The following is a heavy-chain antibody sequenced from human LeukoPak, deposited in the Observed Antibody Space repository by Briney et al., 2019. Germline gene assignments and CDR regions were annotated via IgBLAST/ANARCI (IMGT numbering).Heavy chain of an antibody. D-gene: IGHD3-16*02. V-gene: IGHV3-30*02. Sequence: GGSLRLSCAPSGFTFSGYGMHWVRQAPGKGLEWVAFIRYDGSDKFYADSVKGRCTISRDNSKNTVSLQMNNLRAEDTAVYFCARHDSFIPYWGQGTLVTVTS. J-gene: IGHJ4*02. CDR3: ARHDSFIPY. CDR1: GFTFSGYG. CDR2: IRYDGSDK.